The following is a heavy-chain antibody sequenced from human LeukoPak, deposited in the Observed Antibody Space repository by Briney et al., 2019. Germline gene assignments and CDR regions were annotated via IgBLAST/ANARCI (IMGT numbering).Heavy chain of an antibody. CDR1: GGTFSSYA. D-gene: IGHD3-22*01. CDR2: IFPIFGTG. J-gene: IGHJ6*03. CDR3: ARDSPEYYYDSSGYLHYYYYMDV. V-gene: IGHV1-69*05. Sequence: SVKVSCKASGGTFSSYAISWVRQAPGQGLEWMGGIFPIFGTGNYAQKFQVRGTITTDESTSTAYMKLSSLRSEDTAVYYCARDSPEYYYDSSGYLHYYYYMDVWGKGTTVTVSS.